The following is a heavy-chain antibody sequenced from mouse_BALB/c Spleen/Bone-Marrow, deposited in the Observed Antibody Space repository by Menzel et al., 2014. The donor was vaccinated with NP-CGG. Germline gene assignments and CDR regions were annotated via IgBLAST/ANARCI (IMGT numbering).Heavy chain of an antibody. CDR1: GDSIXSCY. CDR3: ATYDGYCFDY. V-gene: IGHV3-8*02. CDR2: ISYSGST. D-gene: IGHD2-3*01. J-gene: IGHJ2*01. Sequence: EVKLVESGPSLVKPSQTLSLTCSVTGDSIXSCYWNWIRQFPGNKLEYMGYISYSGSTYYNPSLKSRISITRDTSKNQYYLQLNSVTTEDTATYYCATYDGYCFDYWGQGTTLTVSS.